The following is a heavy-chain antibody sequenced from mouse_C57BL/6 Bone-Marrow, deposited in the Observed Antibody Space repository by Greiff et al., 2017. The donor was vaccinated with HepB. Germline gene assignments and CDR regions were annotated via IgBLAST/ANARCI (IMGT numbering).Heavy chain of an antibody. D-gene: IGHD1-1*02. V-gene: IGHV1-82*01. J-gene: IGHJ2*01. CDR2: IYPGDGDT. CDR1: GYAFSSSW. CDR3: AREVAGTY. Sequence: QVHVKQSGPELVKPGASVKISCKASGYAFSSSWMNWVKQRPGKGLEWIGRIYPGDGDTNYNGKFKGKATLTADKSSSTAYMQLSSLTSKDSAVYVCAREVAGTYWGQGTTLTVSS.